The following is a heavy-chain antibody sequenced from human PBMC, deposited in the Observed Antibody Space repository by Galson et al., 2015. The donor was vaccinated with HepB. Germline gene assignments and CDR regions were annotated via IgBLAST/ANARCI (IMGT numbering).Heavy chain of an antibody. J-gene: IGHJ6*03. V-gene: IGHV1-2*02. CDR3: ARNGVHEGDIVVGGYYHYYMDV. CDR2: INPNSGGT. CDR1: GYTFTGYY. Sequence: SVKVSCKASGYTFTGYYMHWVRQAPGQGLEWMGWINPNSGGTNYAQKFQGRVTMTRDTSISTAYMELSRLRSDDAAVYYCARNGVHEGDIVVGGYYHYYMDVWGKGTTVTVSS. D-gene: IGHD2-2*01.